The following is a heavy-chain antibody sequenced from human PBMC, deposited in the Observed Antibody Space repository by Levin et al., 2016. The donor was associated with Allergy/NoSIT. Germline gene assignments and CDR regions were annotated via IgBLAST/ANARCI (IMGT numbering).Heavy chain of an antibody. Sequence: WVRQAPGQGLEWMGIINPSGGSTSYAQKFQGRVTMTRDTSTSTVYMELSSLRSEDTAVYYCARGDHIVVVTAPFDYWGQGTLVTVSS. J-gene: IGHJ4*02. V-gene: IGHV1-46*01. D-gene: IGHD2-21*02. CDR3: ARGDHIVVVTAPFDY. CDR2: INPSGGST.